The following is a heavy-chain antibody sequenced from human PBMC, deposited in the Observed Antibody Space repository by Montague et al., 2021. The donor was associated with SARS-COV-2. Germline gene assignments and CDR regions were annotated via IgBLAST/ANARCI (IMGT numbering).Heavy chain of an antibody. Sequence: SLRLSCAASGFTFSSYAMYWVRQAPGKGLEWVAVISYDGSNKYYADSVKGRFTISRDNSKNTLYLQMNSLRAEDTAVYYCARDGEYYDFWSGYSRPVNYYYYYYMDVWGKGTTVTVSS. J-gene: IGHJ6*03. V-gene: IGHV3-30*04. CDR1: GFTFSSYA. CDR2: ISYDGSNK. D-gene: IGHD3-3*01. CDR3: ARDGEYYDFWSGYSRPVNYYYYYYMDV.